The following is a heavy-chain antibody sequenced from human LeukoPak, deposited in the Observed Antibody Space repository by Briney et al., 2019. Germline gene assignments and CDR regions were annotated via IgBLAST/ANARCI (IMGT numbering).Heavy chain of an antibody. Sequence: SQTLSLTCAISGDSVSINSVTWNWIRQSPSRGLEWLGRTYYRSTWYNDYAVSVRGRITVNPDTSRNQFSLHLNSVTPEDTAVYYCARRLTQYDCFDPWGQGILVTVSS. D-gene: IGHD2-2*01. J-gene: IGHJ5*02. V-gene: IGHV6-1*01. CDR3: ARRLTQYDCFDP. CDR1: GDSVSINSVT. CDR2: TYYRSTWYN.